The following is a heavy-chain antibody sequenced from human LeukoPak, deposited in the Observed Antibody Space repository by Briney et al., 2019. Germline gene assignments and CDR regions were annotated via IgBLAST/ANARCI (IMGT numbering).Heavy chain of an antibody. Sequence: SETLSLTCTVSGGSISSYYWSWIRQSPGKGLEWIGYIYDSGSSKYNPSLKSQVTMSPDMSKNQFSLKLSSVTAADTAVYYCARLESGVLGDPYYYDSTGYYYRGYFDSWGQGTLVTVSS. V-gene: IGHV4-59*08. D-gene: IGHD3-22*01. CDR1: GGSISSYY. CDR2: IYDSGSS. J-gene: IGHJ4*02. CDR3: ARLESGVLGDPYYYDSTGYYYRGYFDS.